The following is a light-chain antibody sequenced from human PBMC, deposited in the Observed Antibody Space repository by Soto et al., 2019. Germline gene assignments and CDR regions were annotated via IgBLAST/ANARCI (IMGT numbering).Light chain of an antibody. CDR2: EVS. CDR1: SSDVGGYTY. V-gene: IGLV2-14*01. Sequence: QSALTQPASVSGSPGQSITISCTGTSSDVGGYTYVSWYQQHPAKAPKLIISEVSNRPSGVSLRFSVSKSGNTASLTISGLQAADKADYYCSSYISSSTLVFGGGNKLTVL. J-gene: IGLJ3*02. CDR3: SSYISSSTLV.